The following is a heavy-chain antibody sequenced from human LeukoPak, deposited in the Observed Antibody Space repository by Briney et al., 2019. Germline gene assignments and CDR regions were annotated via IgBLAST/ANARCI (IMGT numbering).Heavy chain of an antibody. CDR3: ARVAKVDTAMVTPDY. J-gene: IGHJ4*02. Sequence: SQTLSLTCTVSGGSISSGGYYWSWIRLHPGKGLEWIGYIYYSGSTYYNPSLKSRVTISVDTSKNQFSLKLSSVTAADTAVYYCARVAKVDTAMVTPDYWGQGTLVTVSS. CDR1: GGSISSGGYY. D-gene: IGHD5-18*01. CDR2: IYYSGST. V-gene: IGHV4-31*03.